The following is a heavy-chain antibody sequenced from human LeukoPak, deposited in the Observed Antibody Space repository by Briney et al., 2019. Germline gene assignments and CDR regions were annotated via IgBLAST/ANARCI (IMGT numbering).Heavy chain of an antibody. D-gene: IGHD3-3*01. Sequence: GGSLRLSCAASGFTFSSYAMSWVRQAPGKGLEWVSAISGSGGSTYYAGSVKGRFTISRDNSKNTLYLQMNSLRAEDTAVYYCAKDPRGFSEWLFDYWGQGTLVTVSS. V-gene: IGHV3-23*01. CDR3: AKDPRGFSEWLFDY. CDR1: GFTFSSYA. CDR2: ISGSGGST. J-gene: IGHJ4*02.